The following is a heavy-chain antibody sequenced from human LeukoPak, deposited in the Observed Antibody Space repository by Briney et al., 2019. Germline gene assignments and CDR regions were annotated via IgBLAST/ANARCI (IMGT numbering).Heavy chain of an antibody. J-gene: IGHJ4*02. D-gene: IGHD6-19*01. V-gene: IGHV3-30*18. CDR2: ISYDGSNK. Sequence: PGGSLRLSCAASGFTFSSYGMHWVCQAPGKGLEWVAVISYDGSNKYYADSVKGRFTISRDNSKNTLYLQMNSLRAEDTAVYYCAKDSSEHSSVDYWGQGTLVTVSS. CDR1: GFTFSSYG. CDR3: AKDSSEHSSVDY.